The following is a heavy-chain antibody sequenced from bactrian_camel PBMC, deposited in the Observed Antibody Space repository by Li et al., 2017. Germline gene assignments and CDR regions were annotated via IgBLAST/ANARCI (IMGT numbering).Heavy chain of an antibody. V-gene: IGHV3-2*01. CDR2: IASDGSKT. CDR1: GFSFSNYV. Sequence: HVQLVESGGGSALAGGSVRLSCAASGFSFSNYVANWVRQAPGTGPEWVSSIASDGSKTYYVDSKKGRFTISRDNAKNTLYLLMDSLHTGDTAVYYCATTILVDAGGFGSLTPRYTHWGQGTQVTVS. J-gene: IGHJ4*01. D-gene: IGHD6*01. CDR3: ATTILVDAGGFGSLTPRYTH.